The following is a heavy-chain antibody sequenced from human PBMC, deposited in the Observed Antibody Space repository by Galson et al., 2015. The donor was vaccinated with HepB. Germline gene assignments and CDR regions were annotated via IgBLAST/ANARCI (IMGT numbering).Heavy chain of an antibody. J-gene: IGHJ4*02. Sequence: SCKASGYTFTNYDITWMRQAPGQGLEWMGWISAYNGNTNFAQKLQGRVTMTTDTSTSTAYMELRSLRSDDTAVYYCARHRVGWANGLSGTTTLFDYWGQGTLVTVSS. CDR2: ISAYNGNT. V-gene: IGHV1-18*04. CDR1: GYTFTNYD. D-gene: IGHD1-7*01. CDR3: ARHRVGWANGLSGTTTLFDY.